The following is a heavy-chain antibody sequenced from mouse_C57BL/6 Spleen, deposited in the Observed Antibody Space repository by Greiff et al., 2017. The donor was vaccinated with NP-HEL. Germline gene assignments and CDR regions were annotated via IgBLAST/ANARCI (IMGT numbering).Heavy chain of an antibody. CDR2: IDPETGGT. Sequence: VQLQESGAELVRPGASVTLSCKASGYTFTDYEMHWVKQTPVHGLEWIGAIDPETGGTAYNQKFKGKAILTADKSSSTAYMELRSLTSEDSAVYYCTRDYGPFDYWGQGTTLTVSS. J-gene: IGHJ2*01. V-gene: IGHV1-15*01. CDR3: TRDYGPFDY. CDR1: GYTFTDYE. D-gene: IGHD1-1*02.